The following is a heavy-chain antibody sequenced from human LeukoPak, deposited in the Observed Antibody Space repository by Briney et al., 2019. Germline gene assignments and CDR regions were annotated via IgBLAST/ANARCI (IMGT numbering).Heavy chain of an antibody. J-gene: IGHJ4*02. CDR3: ARHATSSTSGPPYDY. Sequence: SETLSLTCIVSGGSLNSSDYYWGWIRQPPGKGLEWIGSIYHSGSMYASLKSRVTISVDTSKNQFSLKMSSVTAADTAVYYCARHATSSTSGPPYDYWGQGTLVTVSS. V-gene: IGHV4-39*01. CDR2: IYHSGSM. CDR1: GGSLNSSDYY. D-gene: IGHD5-24*01.